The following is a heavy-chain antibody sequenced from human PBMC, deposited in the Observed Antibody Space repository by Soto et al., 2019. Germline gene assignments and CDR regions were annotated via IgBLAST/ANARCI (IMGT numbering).Heavy chain of an antibody. CDR3: ARYSSSLDAFDI. Sequence: VASVKVSCKASGYTFTNYGISWVRQAPGQGLEWMGWINVYNGNTKYAQKVQGRITMTTDTSTSTAYMELRSLRSDDTAVYYCARYSSSLDAFDIWGQGTMVTVSS. V-gene: IGHV1-18*01. CDR1: GYTFTNYG. CDR2: INVYNGNT. J-gene: IGHJ3*02. D-gene: IGHD6-13*01.